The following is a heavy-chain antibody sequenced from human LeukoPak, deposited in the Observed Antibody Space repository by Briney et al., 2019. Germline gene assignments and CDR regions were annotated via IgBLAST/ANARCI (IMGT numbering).Heavy chain of an antibody. J-gene: IGHJ4*02. Sequence: SQTLSLTCTVSGVSMSSSSYYWAWIRQSPGKGLEWIGSVYYSGTTHYESSLKSRVSMSIDTSKTQFALKLNSVTVADTAVYYCARILDLVTTKTIDYWGQGSLVIVSS. V-gene: IGHV4-39*06. CDR1: GVSMSSSSYY. D-gene: IGHD2-21*02. CDR2: VYYSGTT. CDR3: ARILDLVTTKTIDY.